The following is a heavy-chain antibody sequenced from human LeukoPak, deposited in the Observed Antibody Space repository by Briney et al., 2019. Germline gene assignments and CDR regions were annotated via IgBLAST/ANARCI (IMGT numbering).Heavy chain of an antibody. D-gene: IGHD3-10*01. V-gene: IGHV3-21*01. CDR1: GFTFSSYS. J-gene: IGHJ4*02. Sequence: PGGSLRLSCAASGFTFSSYSMNWVRQAPGKGLEWVSSISSSSIYIYYADSVKGRFTISRDNSKNTLYLQMNSLRAEDTAVYYCARDILRAVALTKRSYYYGSGSPDSWGQGTLVTVSS. CDR3: ARDILRAVALTKRSYYYGSGSPDS. CDR2: ISSSSIYI.